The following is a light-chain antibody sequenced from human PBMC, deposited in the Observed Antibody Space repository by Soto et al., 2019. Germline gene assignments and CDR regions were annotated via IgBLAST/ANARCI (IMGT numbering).Light chain of an antibody. CDR1: QSVSSSY. CDR2: GAS. V-gene: IGKV3-20*01. CDR3: QHYGSSWT. J-gene: IGKJ1*01. Sequence: EIVLTQSPGTLSFSPGERATLSFRASQSVSSSYLAWYQQKPGQAPRLLIYGASSRATGIPDRFCGSGSGTDFTLTISRLEPEDFAVYYCQHYGSSWTFGQGTKVEIK.